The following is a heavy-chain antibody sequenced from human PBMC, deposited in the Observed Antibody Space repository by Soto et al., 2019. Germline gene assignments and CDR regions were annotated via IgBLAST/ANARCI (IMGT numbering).Heavy chain of an antibody. D-gene: IGHD3-10*01. Sequence: EVQLLEAGGGSVQPGGSLRLSCAASGFTFSSYAMTSVRQAPGKGLEWVSAISGSGGDTYYADSVKGRFTISRDNSRNTLYLQMNSLRAEDTAVYYCASGSGSYPKYNWFDPWGQGTLVTVSS. J-gene: IGHJ5*02. CDR2: ISGSGGDT. CDR1: GFTFSSYA. V-gene: IGHV3-23*01. CDR3: ASGSGSYPKYNWFDP.